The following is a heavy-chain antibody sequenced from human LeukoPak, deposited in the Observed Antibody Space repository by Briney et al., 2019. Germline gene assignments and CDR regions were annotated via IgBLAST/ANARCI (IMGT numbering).Heavy chain of an antibody. Sequence: GESLRLSCAVSGVSLSNYGMTWVRQAPGKGLEWVSAISGSGGSTYYADSVKGRFTISRDNSKNTLYLQMNSLRAEDTAVYYCAKGIGEYYYDLGGKGAFDIWGQGTMVTVSS. CDR3: AKGIGEYYYDLGGKGAFDI. J-gene: IGHJ3*02. D-gene: IGHD3-22*01. V-gene: IGHV3-23*01. CDR2: ISGSGGST. CDR1: GVSLSNYG.